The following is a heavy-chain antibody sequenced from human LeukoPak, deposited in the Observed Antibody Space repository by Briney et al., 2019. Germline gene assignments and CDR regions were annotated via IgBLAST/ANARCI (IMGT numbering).Heavy chain of an antibody. CDR1: GGSISSYY. Sequence: ETLSHTCTVSGGSISSYYWSWIRQPPGKGLEWIGYIYYSGSTNYNPSLKSRVTISVDTSKNQFSLKLSSVTAADTAVYYCARARHDYGDYYFDYWGQGTLVTVSS. CDR3: ARARHDYGDYYFDY. D-gene: IGHD4-17*01. CDR2: IYYSGST. J-gene: IGHJ4*02. V-gene: IGHV4-59*01.